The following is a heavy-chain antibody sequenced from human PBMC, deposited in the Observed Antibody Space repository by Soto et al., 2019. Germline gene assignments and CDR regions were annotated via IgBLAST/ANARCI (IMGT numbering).Heavy chain of an antibody. CDR2: IYYSGST. CDR1: GGSISSYY. J-gene: IGHJ6*02. V-gene: IGHV4-59*01. D-gene: IGHD6-19*01. Sequence: SETLSLTCTVSGGSISSYYWSWIRQPPGKGLEWIGYIYYSGSTNYNPSLKSRVTISVDTSKNQFSLKLSSVTAADTAVYYCARAVTVGLVLYGMDVWGQGTTVTVSS. CDR3: ARAVTVGLVLYGMDV.